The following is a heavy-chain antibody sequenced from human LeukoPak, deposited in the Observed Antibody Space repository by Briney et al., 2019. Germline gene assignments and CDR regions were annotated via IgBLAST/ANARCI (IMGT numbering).Heavy chain of an antibody. Sequence: GVSLRLSCAASGFTFNNYWMTWVRQAPGKGLAWVANIKQDGNEKYYVDSVKGRFTISRDNAKNSLYLQMNSLRAEDTAVYYCARVNPLMAPGALDVWGQGTMVAVSS. CDR2: IKQDGNEK. V-gene: IGHV3-7*01. CDR3: ARVNPLMAPGALDV. CDR1: GFTFNNYW. D-gene: IGHD2-8*01. J-gene: IGHJ3*01.